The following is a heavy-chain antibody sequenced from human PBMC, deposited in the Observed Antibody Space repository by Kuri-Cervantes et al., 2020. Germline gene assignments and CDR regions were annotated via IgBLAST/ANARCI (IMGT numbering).Heavy chain of an antibody. V-gene: IGHV1-69*05. CDR2: IIPIFGTA. CDR3: ARDAYYGSGSFAHYYYYMDV. D-gene: IGHD3-10*01. Sequence: SVKVSCKASGGTFSSYAISWVRQAPGQGLEWMGGIIPIFGTANYAQKFQGRVTITTDESTSTAYMELRSLSFEDTAVYFCARDAYYGSGSFAHYYYYMDVWGKGTTVTVSS. CDR1: GGTFSSYA. J-gene: IGHJ6*03.